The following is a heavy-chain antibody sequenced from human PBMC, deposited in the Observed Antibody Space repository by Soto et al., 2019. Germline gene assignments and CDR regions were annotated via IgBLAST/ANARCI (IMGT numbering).Heavy chain of an antibody. Sequence: PSETLSLTCTVSGGSISSGGYYWSWIRQHPGKGLEWIGYIYYSGSTYYNPSLKSRVTMSVDTSKNQFTLKLSSVTAADTAVYYCARDHDEYYYDSSGQGVEYYYYYGMDVWGQGTTVTVSS. V-gene: IGHV4-31*03. CDR3: ARDHDEYYYDSSGQGVEYYYYYGMDV. D-gene: IGHD3-22*01. CDR2: IYYSGST. CDR1: GGSISSGGYY. J-gene: IGHJ6*02.